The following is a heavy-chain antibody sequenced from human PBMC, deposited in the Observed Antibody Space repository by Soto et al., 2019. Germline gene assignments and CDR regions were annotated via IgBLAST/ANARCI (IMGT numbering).Heavy chain of an antibody. J-gene: IGHJ5*02. CDR1: GGSIRSYY. CDR2: IYDSGTT. Sequence: PSETLSLTCTVSGGSIRSYYWTWIRQPPGKGLEWIGNIYDSGTTNYSPSLKSRVTISVDTSKNQFSLKLSYVTAADTGVYYCAKDTYIGSIVGTWGQGTLVTVSS. D-gene: IGHD1-26*01. V-gene: IGHV4-59*01. CDR3: AKDTYIGSIVGT.